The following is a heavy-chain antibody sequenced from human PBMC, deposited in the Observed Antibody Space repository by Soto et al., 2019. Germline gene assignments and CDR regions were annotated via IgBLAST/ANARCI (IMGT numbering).Heavy chain of an antibody. V-gene: IGHV4-30-4*01. CDR1: GGSISSGDYY. J-gene: IGHJ6*02. Sequence: SETLSLTCTVSGGSISSGDYYWSWIRQPPGKGLEWIGYIYYSGSTYYNPSLKSRVTISVDTSKNQFSLKLSSVTAADTAVYYCARDLQTSIAAAGGGVGPLDAPYYYYGMDVWGQGTTVTVSS. CDR3: ARDLQTSIAAAGGGVGPLDAPYYYYGMDV. D-gene: IGHD6-13*01. CDR2: IYYSGST.